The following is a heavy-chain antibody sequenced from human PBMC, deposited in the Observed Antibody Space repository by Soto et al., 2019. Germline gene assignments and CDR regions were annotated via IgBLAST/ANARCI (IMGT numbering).Heavy chain of an antibody. D-gene: IGHD1-1*01. V-gene: IGHV3-48*02. Sequence: PGGSLRLSCAASGFTFSSYSMNWVRQAPGKGLEWVSYISSSSSTIYYADSVKGRFTISRDNAKNSLYLQMNSLRDEDTAVYYCARTRWNQHGYYFDYWGQGTLVTVSS. CDR3: ARTRWNQHGYYFDY. CDR1: GFTFSSYS. J-gene: IGHJ4*02. CDR2: ISSSSSTI.